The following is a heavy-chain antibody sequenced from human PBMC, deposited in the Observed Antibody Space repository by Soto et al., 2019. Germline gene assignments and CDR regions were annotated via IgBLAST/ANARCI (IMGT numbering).Heavy chain of an antibody. Sequence: PGGSLRLSCAASGFTFSSYAMSWVRQAPGKGLEWVSAISGSGGSTYYADSVKGRFTISRDNSKNTLYLQMNSLRAEDTAVYYCAKDNPYCSSTSCPYSFDPWGKGTLVTVSS. CDR1: GFTFSSYA. CDR3: AKDNPYCSSTSCPYSFDP. CDR2: ISGSGGST. D-gene: IGHD2-2*01. V-gene: IGHV3-23*01. J-gene: IGHJ5*02.